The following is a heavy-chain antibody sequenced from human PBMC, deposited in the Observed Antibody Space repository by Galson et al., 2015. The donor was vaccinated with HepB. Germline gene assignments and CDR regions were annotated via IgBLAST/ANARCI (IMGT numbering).Heavy chain of an antibody. Sequence: QSGAAVKMPGESLRISCQGSGYTFTSYWVSWVRQMPGKGLEWVGRIDPSDPYTAYSPSFPGHVTISDDKSSRTSYLHWSSLKTSDTAMYYCARSGPLSSTWHYFQYWGQGTLVTVSS. CDR3: ARSGPLSSTWHYFQY. J-gene: IGHJ4*02. D-gene: IGHD6-19*01. V-gene: IGHV5-10-1*01. CDR1: GYTFTSYW. CDR2: IDPSDPYT.